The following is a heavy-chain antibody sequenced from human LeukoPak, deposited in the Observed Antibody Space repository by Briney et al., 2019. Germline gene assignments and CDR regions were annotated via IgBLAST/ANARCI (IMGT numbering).Heavy chain of an antibody. V-gene: IGHV4-34*01. D-gene: IGHD3-10*01. J-gene: IGHJ3*02. CDR1: GGSFSGYY. Sequence: SETLSLTCAVYGGSFSGYYWSWIRQPPGKGLEWIGEINHSGSTNYNPSLKSRVTISVDTPKNQFSLKLSSVTAADTAVYYCARRKYYYGSGRGDAFDIWGQGTMVTVSS. CDR2: INHSGST. CDR3: ARRKYYYGSGRGDAFDI.